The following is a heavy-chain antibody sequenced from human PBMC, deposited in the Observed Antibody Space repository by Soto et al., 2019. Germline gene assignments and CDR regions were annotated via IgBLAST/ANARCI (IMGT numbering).Heavy chain of an antibody. J-gene: IGHJ5*02. Sequence: PSETLSLTCTVSGGSISSGGYYWSWIRQHPGKGLEWIGYIYYSGSTYYNPSLKSRVTISVDTSKNQFSLKLSSVTAADTAVYYCARGGLYCSSTSCPNWFDPWGQGTLVTVSS. CDR2: IYYSGST. D-gene: IGHD2-2*01. CDR1: GGSISSGGYY. CDR3: ARGGLYCSSTSCPNWFDP. V-gene: IGHV4-31*03.